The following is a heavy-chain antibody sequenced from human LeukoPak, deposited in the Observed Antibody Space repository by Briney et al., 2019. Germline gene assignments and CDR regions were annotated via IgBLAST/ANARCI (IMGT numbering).Heavy chain of an antibody. V-gene: IGHV3-7*01. J-gene: IGHJ4*02. Sequence: GGSLRLSCTASGFIFSDYGMTWVRQAPGKGLEWVANIKQDGSAKYYVDSVKGRFTISRDNAKNSLYLQMDSLRVEDTATYYCARWRGSTSERSDYWGQGTLVTVSS. CDR1: GFIFSDYG. CDR3: ARWRGSTSERSDY. CDR2: IKQDGSAK. D-gene: IGHD2-2*01.